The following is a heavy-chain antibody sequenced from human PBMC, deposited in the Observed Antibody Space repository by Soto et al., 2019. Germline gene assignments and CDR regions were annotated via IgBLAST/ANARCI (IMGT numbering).Heavy chain of an antibody. CDR3: ARGGSDYEGSGYYQGQV. CDR1: GGTFSNYG. J-gene: IGHJ6*02. Sequence: QVQLVQSGAEVKKPGSSVKVSCKSSGGTFSNYGFSWVRQAPGKGLECMGVIVPIFGSEHPQKFQGRVRITADESTNTVFREMRWLRSEDTAVYYCARGGSDYEGSGYYQGQVWGQGTTVTVSS. V-gene: IGHV1-69*12. D-gene: IGHD3-22*01. CDR2: IVPIFGS.